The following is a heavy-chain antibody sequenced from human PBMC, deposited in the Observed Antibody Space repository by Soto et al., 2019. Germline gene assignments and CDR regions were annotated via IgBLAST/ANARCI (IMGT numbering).Heavy chain of an antibody. CDR3: TTGSVEGV. CDR1: GLTISNAW. D-gene: IGHD2-15*01. CDR2: IKTNTEGGTT. V-gene: IGHV3-15*07. Sequence: EVQLVDSGGGFIYPEGSLRLSCAASGLTISNAWMNWVRQAPGKGLEWVGRIKTNTEGGTTDYAAAVKGRFTVSRDDSKNTLYLQMNSLKTEDTAVYYCTTGSVEGVWGQGTMVTVSS. J-gene: IGHJ6*02.